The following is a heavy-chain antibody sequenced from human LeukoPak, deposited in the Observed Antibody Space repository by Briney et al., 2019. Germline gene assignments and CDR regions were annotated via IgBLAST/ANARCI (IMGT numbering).Heavy chain of an antibody. CDR2: IYTSGST. D-gene: IGHD6-13*01. Sequence: PSQTLSLTCTVSGGSISSGSYYWSWIRQPAGKELEWIGRIYTSGSTNYNPSLKSRVTISVDTSKNQFSLKLSSVTAADTAVYYCAISSIAAAGFFDYWGQGTLVTVSS. CDR3: AISSIAAAGFFDY. V-gene: IGHV4-61*02. CDR1: GGSISSGSYY. J-gene: IGHJ4*02.